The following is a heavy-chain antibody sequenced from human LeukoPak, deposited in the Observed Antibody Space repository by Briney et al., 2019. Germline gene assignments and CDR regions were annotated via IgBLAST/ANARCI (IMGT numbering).Heavy chain of an antibody. V-gene: IGHV1-18*01. D-gene: IGHD3-22*01. Sequence: ASVEVSCKASGYTFTSYGISWVRQAPGQGLEWMGWISAYNGNTNYAQKLQGRVTMTTDTSTSTAYMELRSLRSDDTAVYYCARDPGYYDSSGYHLDYWGQGTLVTVSS. CDR2: ISAYNGNT. CDR3: ARDPGYYDSSGYHLDY. CDR1: GYTFTSYG. J-gene: IGHJ4*02.